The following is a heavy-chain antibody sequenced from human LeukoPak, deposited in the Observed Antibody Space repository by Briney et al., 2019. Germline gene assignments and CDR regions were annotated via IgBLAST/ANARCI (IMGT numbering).Heavy chain of an antibody. CDR1: GGSISGFY. D-gene: IGHD1-26*01. CDR3: ARANQSIVGATRFDY. CDR2: ISYSGYT. Sequence: PSETLSLTCTVSGGSISGFYWSWFRQPPGKGLEWIGYISYSGYTNYNPSLKSRVTISVDTSKNQFSLKLSSVTAADTAVYYCARANQSIVGATRFDYWGQGTLVTVSS. J-gene: IGHJ4*02. V-gene: IGHV4-59*01.